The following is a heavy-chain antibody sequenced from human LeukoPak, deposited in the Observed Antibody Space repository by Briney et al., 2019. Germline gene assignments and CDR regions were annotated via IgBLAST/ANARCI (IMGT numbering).Heavy chain of an antibody. CDR2: ISTTGAGT. Sequence: PGGSLRLSCAAPGFAFSNYAMAWVRQAPGKGLAWVSAISTTGAGTYYADSVRGRFTISRDNPKNTLYLQMYSLRAEDTAVYYCAKRLDSSGSYYFDLWGRGTLVTVSS. CDR3: AKRLDSSGSYYFDL. J-gene: IGHJ2*01. D-gene: IGHD3-22*01. CDR1: GFAFSNYA. V-gene: IGHV3-23*01.